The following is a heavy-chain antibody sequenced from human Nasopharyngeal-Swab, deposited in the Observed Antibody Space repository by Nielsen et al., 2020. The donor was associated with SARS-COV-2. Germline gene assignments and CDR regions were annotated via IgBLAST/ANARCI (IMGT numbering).Heavy chain of an antibody. J-gene: IGHJ4*02. V-gene: IGHV1-18*01. Sequence: WVRQAPGQGLEWMGWISAYNGNTNYAQKLQGRVTMTSDTSTSTAYMELRSLRSDDTAVYYCARAMTMVVTIPAYWGQGTLVTVSS. CDR3: ARAMTMVVTIPAY. CDR2: ISAYNGNT. D-gene: IGHD4/OR15-4a*01.